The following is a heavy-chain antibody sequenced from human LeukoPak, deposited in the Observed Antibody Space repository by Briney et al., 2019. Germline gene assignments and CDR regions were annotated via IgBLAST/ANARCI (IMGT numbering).Heavy chain of an antibody. D-gene: IGHD2-15*01. CDR1: GGSISSSSYY. CDR3: VRLKRDCGDISCSVPDY. V-gene: IGHV4-39*01. Sequence: PSETLSLTCTVSGGSISSSSYYWGWLRQPPGKGLEWIGSMYYSGSTYYNPSLKSRVTISVDTPKHQFSLKLSSVTAAHTAVYYCVRLKRDCGDISCSVPDYWGQGTLVTVSS. CDR2: MYYSGST. J-gene: IGHJ4*02.